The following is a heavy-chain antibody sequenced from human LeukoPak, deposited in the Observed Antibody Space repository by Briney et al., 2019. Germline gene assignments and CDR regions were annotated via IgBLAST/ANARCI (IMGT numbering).Heavy chain of an antibody. D-gene: IGHD4-17*01. J-gene: IGHJ3*02. V-gene: IGHV4-34*01. CDR2: VYYSGNT. CDR3: AREYGFMTTVFHAFDI. CDR1: GGSFSGYY. Sequence: SETLSLTCAVYGGSFSGYYWSWIRQPPGKGLEWIGTVYYSGNTYYNSSLKSRVTISVDTSKNQLSLKLSSVTAADTAMYYCAREYGFMTTVFHAFDIWGQGTMVTVSS.